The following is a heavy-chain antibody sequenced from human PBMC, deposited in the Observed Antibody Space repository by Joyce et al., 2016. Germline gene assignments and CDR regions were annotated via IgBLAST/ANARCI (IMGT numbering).Heavy chain of an antibody. J-gene: IGHJ2*01. CDR3: ARVGCTGGSCYEYWYFDL. CDR1: GFTFSSYS. CDR2: ISSSSSTL. Sequence: EVQLVESGGGLVQPGGSLRLSCAASGFTFSSYSMNWVRQAPGNVLEWVSYISSSSSTLYYADSGKGRFTISRDNAKNSLYLQMNSLRAEDTAVYYCARVGCTGGSCYEYWYFDLWGRGTLVTVSS. V-gene: IGHV3-48*01. D-gene: IGHD2-15*01.